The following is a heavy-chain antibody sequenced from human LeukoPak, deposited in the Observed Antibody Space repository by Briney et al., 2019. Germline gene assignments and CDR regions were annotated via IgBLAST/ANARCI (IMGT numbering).Heavy chain of an antibody. D-gene: IGHD6-19*01. Sequence: SETLSLTCTVSGGSISNSYWNWIRQSPGKGLEWIGYISYGESTNYNPSLKSRVAISVDTSKIQVSLKLISVTAADTAVYYCARGGGSSGWFTNYFDPWGEGGLVIVSS. V-gene: IGHV4-59*01. CDR3: ARGGGSSGWFTNYFDP. CDR2: ISYGEST. CDR1: GGSISNSY. J-gene: IGHJ5*02.